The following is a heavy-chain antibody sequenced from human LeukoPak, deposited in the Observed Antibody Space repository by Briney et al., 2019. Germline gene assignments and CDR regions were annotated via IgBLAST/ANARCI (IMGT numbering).Heavy chain of an antibody. V-gene: IGHV4-34*01. D-gene: IGHD1-14*01. Sequence: SETLSLTCAVYGGSFSNYYWSWIRQPPGKGLEWIGEINHSGSTNYNPSLKSRVTISVDTSKNQFPLKLSSVTAADTAVYYCARRGIFDYWGQGVLVTVSS. J-gene: IGHJ4*02. CDR2: INHSGST. CDR1: GGSFSNYY. CDR3: ARRGIFDY.